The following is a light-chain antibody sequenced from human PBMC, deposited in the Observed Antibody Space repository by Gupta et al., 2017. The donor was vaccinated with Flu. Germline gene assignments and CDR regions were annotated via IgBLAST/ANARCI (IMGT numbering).Light chain of an antibody. Sequence: SYVLTQPPSVSVAPGETARVTCGINNIGSKNVHWYQHKPGQAPVLVLYDDKDRPSGIPERFSGSNSGNTATLTISRVEAGDEADYYCQVWDSSSYPAVFGTGTKVTVL. CDR3: QVWDSSSYPAV. V-gene: IGLV3-21*02. J-gene: IGLJ1*01. CDR2: DDK. CDR1: NIGSKN.